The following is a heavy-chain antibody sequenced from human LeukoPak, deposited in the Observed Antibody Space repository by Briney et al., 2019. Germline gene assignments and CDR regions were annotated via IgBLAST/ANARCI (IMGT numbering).Heavy chain of an antibody. D-gene: IGHD3-10*01. J-gene: IGHJ5*02. CDR2: INHAGTT. CDR3: AGVLGSPGP. V-gene: IGHV4-34*01. CDR1: GASFTSAY. Sequence: SETVSLTCAINGASFTSAYWNWIRQPPGKGLEWIGEINHAGTTSYNPSLKSRVTISVDMSKNQFSLNLTSVTAADTAVYYCAGVLGSPGPWGPGTLVTVSS.